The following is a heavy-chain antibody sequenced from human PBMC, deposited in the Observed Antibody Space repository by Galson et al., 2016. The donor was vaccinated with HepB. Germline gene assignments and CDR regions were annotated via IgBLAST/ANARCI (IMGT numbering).Heavy chain of an antibody. D-gene: IGHD2-21*01. J-gene: IGHJ4*02. V-gene: IGHV5-51*01. CDR1: GYSFSNYW. CDR2: IYPGDSDT. Sequence: QSGAEVKKPGESLRISCQASGYSFSNYWIGWVRQVPGEALELKGIIYPGDSDTRYSPSFQGQVSISFDKSISTTYLQWSSLKASDTAMYFCAISDMIAAYYLDTWGQGTLVAVSS. CDR3: AISDMIAAYYLDT.